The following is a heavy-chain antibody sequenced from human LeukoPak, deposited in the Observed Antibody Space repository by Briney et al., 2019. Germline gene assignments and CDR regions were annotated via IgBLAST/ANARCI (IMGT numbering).Heavy chain of an antibody. J-gene: IGHJ4*02. Sequence: SLRLSCAASGFTFDDYAMHWVRQAPGKGLEWVSGISWNSGSIGNADSVKGRFTISRDNAKNSLYLQMNSLRAEDTALYYCAKGTYYDFWSGYLDYWGQGTLVTVSS. D-gene: IGHD3-3*01. CDR2: ISWNSGSI. CDR3: AKGTYYDFWSGYLDY. V-gene: IGHV3-9*01. CDR1: GFTFDDYA.